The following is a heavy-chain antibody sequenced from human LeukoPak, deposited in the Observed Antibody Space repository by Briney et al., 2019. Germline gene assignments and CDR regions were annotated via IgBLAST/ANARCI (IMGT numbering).Heavy chain of an antibody. D-gene: IGHD5-12*01. CDR2: IWYDGSNK. Sequence: GGSLRLSCAASGFTFSSYGMHWVRQAPGKGLEWVAVIWYDGSNKYYADSVKGRFTISRDNSKNTLYLQMNSLRAEDTAVYYCAREPPRAVATIDYWGQGTLVTVSS. CDR1: GFTFSSYG. V-gene: IGHV3-33*01. J-gene: IGHJ4*02. CDR3: AREPPRAVATIDY.